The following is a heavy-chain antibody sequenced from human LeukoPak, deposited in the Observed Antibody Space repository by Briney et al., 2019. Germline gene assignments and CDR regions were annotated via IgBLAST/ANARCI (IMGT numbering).Heavy chain of an antibody. CDR2: MNPNSGNT. D-gene: IGHD2-2*01. CDR3: ARCSSTSCIKGFDP. CDR1: GYTFTSYD. V-gene: IGHV1-8*03. Sequence: ASVKVSCKASGYTFTSYDINWVRQATGQGLEWMGWMNPNSGNTGYAQKFQGRVTITRNTSISTAYMELSSLRSEDTAVYYCARCSSTSCIKGFDPWGQGTLVTVSS. J-gene: IGHJ5*02.